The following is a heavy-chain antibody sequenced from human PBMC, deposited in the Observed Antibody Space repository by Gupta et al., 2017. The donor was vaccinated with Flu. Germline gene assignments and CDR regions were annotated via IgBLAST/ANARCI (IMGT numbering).Heavy chain of an antibody. CDR1: GLTSRSDA. CDR3: AKKPRGGDYFDY. V-gene: IGHV3-23*01. Sequence: EVRLLESGGGLVHPWESLRFSCSASGLTSRSDAMGWVRQGPGKGLEWVSGISGGGGSTYYADSVKGRFTISRDNSKNTLYQQMNSLRAEDTAVYYCAKKPRGGDYFDYWGQGTLVSVSS. CDR2: ISGGGGST. J-gene: IGHJ4*02. D-gene: IGHD4-17*01.